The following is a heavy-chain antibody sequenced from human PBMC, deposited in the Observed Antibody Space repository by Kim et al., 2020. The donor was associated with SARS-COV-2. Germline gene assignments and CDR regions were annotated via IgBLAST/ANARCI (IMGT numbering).Heavy chain of an antibody. V-gene: IGHV7-4-1*02. CDR2: INTNTGNP. J-gene: IGHJ4*02. CDR3: ARETVSSSWYNSRPASIDY. CDR1: GYTFTSYA. Sequence: ASVKVSCKASGYTFTSYAMNWVRQAPGQGLEWMGWINTNTGNPTYAQGFTGRFVFSLDTSVSTAYLQISSLKAEDTAVYYCARETVSSSWYNSRPASIDYLGQGTLVTVSS. D-gene: IGHD6-13*01.